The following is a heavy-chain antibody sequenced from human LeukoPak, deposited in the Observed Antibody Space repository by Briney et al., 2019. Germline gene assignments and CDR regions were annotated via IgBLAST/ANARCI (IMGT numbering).Heavy chain of an antibody. V-gene: IGHV3-66*04. D-gene: IGHD3-10*01. Sequence: GGSLRLSCAASGFTLSSYAMSWVRQAPGKGLEWVSVIYSGDSTYYADSVKGRFTISRDNSKNTLYLQMNSLRAEDTAVYYCARHGSITMVRGRLRYFYMDVWGKGTTVTISS. CDR3: ARHGSITMVRGRLRYFYMDV. CDR2: IYSGDST. CDR1: GFTLSSYA. J-gene: IGHJ6*03.